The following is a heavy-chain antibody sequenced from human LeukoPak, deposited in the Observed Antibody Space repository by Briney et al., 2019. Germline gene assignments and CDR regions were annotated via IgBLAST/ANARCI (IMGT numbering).Heavy chain of an antibody. CDR1: GGSISSGSYY. D-gene: IGHD3-22*01. V-gene: IGHV4-61*02. CDR2: IYTSGST. J-gene: IGHJ5*02. CDR3: ARDRDYYDIPQGWFDP. Sequence: SQTLSLTCTVSGGSISSGSYYWSWIRQPAGKGLEWIGRIYTSGSTNYNPSLKSRVTISVDTSKNQFSLKLSPVTAADTAVYYCARDRDYYDIPQGWFDPWGQGTLVTVSS.